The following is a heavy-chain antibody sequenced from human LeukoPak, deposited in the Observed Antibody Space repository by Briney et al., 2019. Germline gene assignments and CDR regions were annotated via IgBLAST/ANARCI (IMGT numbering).Heavy chain of an antibody. CDR2: ISGSGGST. Sequence: GGSLRLSCAASGFTFSSYAMSWVRQAPGKGLEWVSAISGSGGSTYYADSVKGRFTISRDNSKNTLYLQMNSLRAEDTAVYYCANGRRITMIVVANFDYWGQGTLVTVSS. V-gene: IGHV3-23*01. CDR1: GFTFSSYA. D-gene: IGHD3-22*01. J-gene: IGHJ4*02. CDR3: ANGRRITMIVVANFDY.